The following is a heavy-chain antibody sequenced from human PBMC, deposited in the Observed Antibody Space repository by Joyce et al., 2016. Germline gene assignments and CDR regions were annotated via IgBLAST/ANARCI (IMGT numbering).Heavy chain of an antibody. J-gene: IGHJ4*02. CDR2: SNPNSGGA. D-gene: IGHD3-22*01. V-gene: IGHV1-2*02. CDR3: ARGGYFGPYYLDY. CDR1: GYTVTDYY. Sequence: QVQLVQSGAEVKKPGASVKVSCKASGYTVTDYYMHWVRQAPGQGREWMGCSNPNSGGANYAQKFQGRVTMTRDTSVSTAYMELSRLRSDDTAVYYCARGGYFGPYYLDYWGQGTLVTVSS.